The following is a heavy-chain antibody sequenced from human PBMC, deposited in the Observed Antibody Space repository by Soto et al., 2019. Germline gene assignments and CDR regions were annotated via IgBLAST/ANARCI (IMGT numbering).Heavy chain of an antibody. J-gene: IGHJ4*02. CDR3: AKGIGSSYYDFWSGSYVDY. D-gene: IGHD3-3*01. CDR2: ISYDGSNK. Sequence: PGLSLRLSCAASGFTFSSYGMHWVRQAPGKVLEWVAVISYDGSNKYYADSVKSRFTISRDNSKNTLYLQMNSLRAEDTAVYYSAKGIGSSYYDFWSGSYVDYWGQGTLVTVSS. V-gene: IGHV3-30*18. CDR1: GFTFSSYG.